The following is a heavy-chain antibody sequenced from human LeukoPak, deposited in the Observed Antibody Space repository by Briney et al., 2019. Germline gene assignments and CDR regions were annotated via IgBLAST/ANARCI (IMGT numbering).Heavy chain of an antibody. D-gene: IGHD3-22*01. CDR1: GGSFSDYY. CDR2: INHGGST. V-gene: IGHV4-34*01. Sequence: PSETLSLTCAVYGGSFSDYYWSWFRQPPGKGLEWIGEINHGGSTNYNPSLKSRVTISVDTSKKQFPLKLSSVTAADTAVYYCAYSSGYQQQWGQGTLVTVSS. CDR3: AYSSGYQQQ. J-gene: IGHJ1*01.